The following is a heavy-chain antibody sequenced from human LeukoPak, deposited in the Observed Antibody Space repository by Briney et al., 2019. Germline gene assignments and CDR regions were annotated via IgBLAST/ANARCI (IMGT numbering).Heavy chain of an antibody. V-gene: IGHV4-34*09. CDR1: GGSFSGYY. D-gene: IGHD3/OR15-3a*01. CDR2: IFYSGST. Sequence: SETLSLTCAVYGGSFSGYYWSWIRQYPGEGLEWIGFIFYSGSTNYNPSLKSRVTISADTSQNRFSLRLTSVTAADTAVYYCARRAMIYSNAFDVWGQGALVAVSS. CDR3: ARRAMIYSNAFDV. J-gene: IGHJ3*01.